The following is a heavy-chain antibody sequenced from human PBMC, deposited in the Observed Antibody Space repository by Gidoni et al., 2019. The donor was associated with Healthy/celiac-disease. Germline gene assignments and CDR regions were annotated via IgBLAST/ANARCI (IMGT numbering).Heavy chain of an antibody. D-gene: IGHD3-10*01. CDR1: GFTFSSYA. Sequence: EVQLVESGGGLVQPGGSLRLSCSASGFTFSSYAMHWVRQAPGKGLEYVSAISSNGGSTYYADSVKGRFTISRDNSKNTLYLQMSSLRAEDTAVYYCVKDLTLWFGVLGDTRPVDYWGQGTLVTVSS. J-gene: IGHJ4*02. V-gene: IGHV3-64D*06. CDR2: ISSNGGST. CDR3: VKDLTLWFGVLGDTRPVDY.